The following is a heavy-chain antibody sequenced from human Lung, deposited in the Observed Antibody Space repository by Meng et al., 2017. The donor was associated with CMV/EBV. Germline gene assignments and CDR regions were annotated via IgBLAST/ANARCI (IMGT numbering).Heavy chain of an antibody. D-gene: IGHD3-22*01. V-gene: IGHV2-5*02. Sequence: QLTLEASGPTLVQPTQTLTLTCTFSGFSRSISGGGEGWNRQPPGKALEWLALIYWDDDKRYSPSLKSRLTITKDTSKNQVVLTMTNMDPVDTATYYCTHRPMTSAYYYFDYWGQGTLVTVSS. J-gene: IGHJ4*02. CDR1: GFSRSISGGG. CDR3: THRPMTSAYYYFDY. CDR2: IYWDDDK.